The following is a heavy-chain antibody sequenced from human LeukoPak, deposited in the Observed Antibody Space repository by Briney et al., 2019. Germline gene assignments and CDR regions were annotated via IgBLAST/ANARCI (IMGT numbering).Heavy chain of an antibody. J-gene: IGHJ5*02. CDR1: GFTFSSYG. V-gene: IGHV3-33*01. D-gene: IGHD6-6*01. Sequence: GRSLRLSCAASGFTFSSYGMHWVRQAPGKGLEWVAVIWYDGSNKYYADSVKGRFTISRDNSKNTLYLQMNSLRAEDTAVYHCARGSSSVSTRFDPWGQGTLVTVSS. CDR2: IWYDGSNK. CDR3: ARGSSSVSTRFDP.